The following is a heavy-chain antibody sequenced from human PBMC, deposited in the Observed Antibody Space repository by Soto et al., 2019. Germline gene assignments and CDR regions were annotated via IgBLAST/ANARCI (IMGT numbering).Heavy chain of an antibody. V-gene: IGHV1-69*13. D-gene: IGHD3-10*01. CDR1: GGTFSSYA. CDR3: ARSLLTMVRGVGGMDV. CDR2: IIPIFGTA. Sequence: ASVKVSCKASGGTFSSYAISWVRQAPGQGLEWMGGIIPIFGTANYAQKFQGRVTITADESTSTAYMELSSLRSEDTAVYYCARSLLTMVRGVGGMDVWGQGTTVTVSS. J-gene: IGHJ6*02.